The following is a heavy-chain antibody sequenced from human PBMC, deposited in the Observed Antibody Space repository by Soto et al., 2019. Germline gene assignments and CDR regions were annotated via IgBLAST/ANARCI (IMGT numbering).Heavy chain of an antibody. J-gene: IGHJ6*03. CDR2: ISAYNGNT. CDR3: ARPNYDFWSGSVRYYYYYYMDV. V-gene: IGHV1-18*01. Sequence: QVQLVQSGAEVKKPGTSVKVSCKASAYTFTSYGISWVRQAPGQGLEWMGWISAYNGNTNYAQKLQGRVTMTTDTSTSTAYMELRSLRSDDTAVYYCARPNYDFWSGSVRYYYYYYMDVWGKGTTVTVSS. CDR1: AYTFTSYG. D-gene: IGHD3-3*01.